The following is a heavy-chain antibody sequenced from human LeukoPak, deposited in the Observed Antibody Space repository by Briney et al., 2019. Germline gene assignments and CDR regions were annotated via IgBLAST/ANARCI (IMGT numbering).Heavy chain of an antibody. J-gene: IGHJ4*02. CDR1: GGSISDYY. V-gene: IGHV4-59*01. Sequence: SETLSLTCTVSGGSISDYYWSWIRQPPGKGLEWIGYIYYSGSTNYNPSLKSRVTISVDTSKNQFSLKLSSVTAADTAVYYCARDRFLKYWGQGTLVTVSS. D-gene: IGHD3-3*01. CDR2: IYYSGST. CDR3: ARDRFLKY.